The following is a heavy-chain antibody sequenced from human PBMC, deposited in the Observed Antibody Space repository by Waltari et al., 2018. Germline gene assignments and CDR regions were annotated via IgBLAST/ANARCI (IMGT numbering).Heavy chain of an antibody. D-gene: IGHD5-12*01. CDR2: MYYSGTT. J-gene: IGHJ5*02. CDR1: GGSISRSSYY. CDR3: ARHWKRNGYRFDP. Sequence: QLQLQESGPGLMKPSETLSLTCTGPGGSISRSSYYWGWIRQSPGKGLEWIASMYYSGTTYYNPTLESRVTISGDTSKNQFSLWLSSVTAADTAVYYCARHWKRNGYRFDPWGQGTLVTVSS. V-gene: IGHV4-39*01.